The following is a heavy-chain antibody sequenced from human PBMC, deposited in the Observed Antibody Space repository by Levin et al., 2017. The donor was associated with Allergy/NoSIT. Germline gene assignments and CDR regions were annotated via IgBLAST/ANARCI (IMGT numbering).Heavy chain of an antibody. V-gene: IGHV3-23*01. CDR2: IGATGEHS. CDR3: TRDRPFSDFDY. D-gene: IGHD2/OR15-2a*01. J-gene: IGHJ4*02. CDR1: GFTFSSHT. Sequence: GGSLRLSCAASGFTFSSHTMNWVRQAPGGGLGWVSSIGATGEHSFYAASVQGRFAISRDNFKNMLYLQMNNLRAEDTALYYCTRDRPFSDFDYWGQGSLVTVSS.